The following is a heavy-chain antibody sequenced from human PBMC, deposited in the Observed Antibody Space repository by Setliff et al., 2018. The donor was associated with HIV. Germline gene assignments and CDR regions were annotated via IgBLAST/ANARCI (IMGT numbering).Heavy chain of an antibody. V-gene: IGHV1-18*04. CDR2: ITPFNGNT. D-gene: IGHD5-18*01. J-gene: IGHJ6*03. CDR3: ARRGDSYGLDPIYYYYYYMDV. CDR1: GFTFTEYY. Sequence: ASVKVSCKASGFTFTEYYIHWVRQAPGQGLEWMGWITPFNGNTNYAQKLQGRVTMTTDTSTSTAYMELRSLRSDDTAVYYCARRGDSYGLDPIYYYYYYMDVWGKGTTVTVSS.